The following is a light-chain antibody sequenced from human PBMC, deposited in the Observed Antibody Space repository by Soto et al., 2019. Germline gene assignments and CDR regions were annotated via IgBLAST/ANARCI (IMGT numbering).Light chain of an antibody. V-gene: IGKV3-15*01. CDR3: QQGYT. J-gene: IGKJ2*01. Sequence: EVVMTQSPATLSVSPGERATLSCRTSQSVSSNLAWYQQKPGQPPRLLIYGASIRATGIPARFSGGGSGTEFTLYISSLQSEDLAVYYCQQGYTCGQGTKLEIK. CDR2: GAS. CDR1: QSVSSN.